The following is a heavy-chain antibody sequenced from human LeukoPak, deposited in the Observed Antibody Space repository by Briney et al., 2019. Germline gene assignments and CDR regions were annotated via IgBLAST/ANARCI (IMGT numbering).Heavy chain of an antibody. V-gene: IGHV3-30-3*01. CDR3: ARDFFPIVDSTWYEIGY. Sequence: PGGSLRLSCAASGFTFNDYAMYWVRQAPGKGLEWVTLISYEGYDKSYADSVRGRFTISRDNSRNTLYLQMDSLRSEDTAVYYCARDFFPIVDSTWYEIGYWGQGTLVTVSS. J-gene: IGHJ4*02. CDR2: ISYEGYDK. D-gene: IGHD2-21*01. CDR1: GFTFNDYA.